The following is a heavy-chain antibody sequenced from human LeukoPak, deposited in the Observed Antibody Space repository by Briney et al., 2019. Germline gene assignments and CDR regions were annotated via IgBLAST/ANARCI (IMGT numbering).Heavy chain of an antibody. J-gene: IGHJ4*02. V-gene: IGHV3-30-3*01. D-gene: IGHD3-22*01. Sequence: PGESLRLSCAASGFTFSNYAMHWVRQPPGKGLEWVAVISSDGSNKYYAASVKGRFTISRDNSKNTLYLQMNSLRAEDTAVYSCASHYDTSGYHYFVFWGQGALVTVSS. CDR3: ASHYDTSGYHYFVF. CDR2: ISSDGSNK. CDR1: GFTFSNYA.